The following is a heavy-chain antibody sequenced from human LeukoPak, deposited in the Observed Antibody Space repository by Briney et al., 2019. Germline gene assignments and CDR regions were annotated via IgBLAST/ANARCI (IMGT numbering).Heavy chain of an antibody. V-gene: IGHV3-7*01. J-gene: IGHJ4*02. CDR3: ARDRYYASCGYLGGDFDY. CDR2: IKQDGSEK. D-gene: IGHD3-22*01. CDR1: GSTFNSYS. Sequence: GGSLRLSCAASGSTFNSYSMTSLRQAPGKGLEWVANIKQDGSEKLYVDSVKGRFAISRDNAKNSLYLQMNSLRAEDTAVYYCARDRYYASCGYLGGDFDYWGQGTLVTVSS.